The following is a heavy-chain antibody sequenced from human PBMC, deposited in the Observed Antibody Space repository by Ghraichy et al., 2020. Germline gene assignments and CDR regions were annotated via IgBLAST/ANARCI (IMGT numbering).Heavy chain of an antibody. CDR2: FDPADGQS. D-gene: IGHD2-8*01. CDR1: GYTLTQVS. CDR3: ATAGVLESGGMDV. V-gene: IGHV1-24*01. J-gene: IGHJ6*02. Sequence: ASVKVSCKVSGYTLTQVSMHWVRQTAGKGLEWMGGFDPADGQSIYAQKFQGRITMTVDTSTDTVHMELSSLRSEDTALYYCATAGVLESGGMDVWGQGTTVIVSS.